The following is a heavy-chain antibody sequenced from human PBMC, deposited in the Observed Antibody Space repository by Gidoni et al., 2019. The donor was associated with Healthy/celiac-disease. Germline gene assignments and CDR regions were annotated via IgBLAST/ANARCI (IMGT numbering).Heavy chain of an antibody. Sequence: EVQLLEPGGGLVQPGGSLRLSCAASGFTFSSYAMSWVRQAPGKGLEWVSAISGSGGSTYYADSVKGRFTISRDNSKNTLYLQMNSLRAEDTAVYYCAKAYSSGWRGIDYWGQGTLVTVSS. CDR3: AKAYSSGWRGIDY. CDR1: GFTFSSYA. V-gene: IGHV3-23*01. J-gene: IGHJ4*02. CDR2: ISGSGGST. D-gene: IGHD6-19*01.